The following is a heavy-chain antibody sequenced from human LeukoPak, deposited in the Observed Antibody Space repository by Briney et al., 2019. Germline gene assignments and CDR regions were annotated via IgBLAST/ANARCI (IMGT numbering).Heavy chain of an antibody. V-gene: IGHV1-2*02. CDR3: ARGVGVDSLRRLDP. CDR2: INPNSGGT. J-gene: IGHJ5*02. Sequence: ASVTVSCKPSGYSFTAYYTHWVRQALGQGLEWMGWINPNSGGTDYAQKFQGRVTMTRDTSISTVYMELSRLTYDDTAAYYCARGVGVDSLRRLDPWGQGTLVTVSS. CDR1: GYSFTAYY. D-gene: IGHD3-22*01.